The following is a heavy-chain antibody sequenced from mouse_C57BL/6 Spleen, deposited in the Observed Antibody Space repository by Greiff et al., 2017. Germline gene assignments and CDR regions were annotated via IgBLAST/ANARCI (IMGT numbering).Heavy chain of an antibody. Sequence: QVQLQQPGAELVMPGASVKLSCKASGYTFTSFWMPWVKQRPGQGLEWIGEIDPSDSYTNYNQKFKGKSTLTVDKSSSTAYMQLSSLPSEDSAVYCWARLQDDYYLFGYWGKGILVTVSA. CDR1: GYTFTSFW. V-gene: IGHV1-69*01. CDR3: ARLQDDYYLFGY. J-gene: IGHJ3*01. CDR2: IDPSDSYT. D-gene: IGHD2-3*01.